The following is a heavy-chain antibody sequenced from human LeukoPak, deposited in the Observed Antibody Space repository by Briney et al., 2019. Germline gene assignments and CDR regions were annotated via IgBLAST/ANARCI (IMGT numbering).Heavy chain of an antibody. CDR2: MNPNSGNT. V-gene: IGHV1-8*03. D-gene: IGHD3-22*01. J-gene: IGHJ6*03. CDR1: GYTFTSYD. CDR3: ARANYYYDSSGYYYYYYYMDV. Sequence: ASVKVSCKASGYTFTSYDINWVRQATGQGLEWMGWMNPNSGNTGYAQKFQGRVTITRNTSISTAYMELSSLRSGDTAVYYYARANYYYDSSGYYYYYYYMDVWGKGTTVTVSS.